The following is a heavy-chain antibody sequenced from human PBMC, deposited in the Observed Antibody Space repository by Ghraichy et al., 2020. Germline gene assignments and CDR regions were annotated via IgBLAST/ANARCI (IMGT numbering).Heavy chain of an antibody. CDR2: IHHSGST. J-gene: IGHJ4*02. V-gene: IGHV4-4*02. D-gene: IGHD3-10*01. CDR3: ARDGGYYFVY. CDR1: GDSISSNSW. Sequence: SETLSLTCAVSGDSISSNSWWSWIRQAPGKGLEWIGEIHHSGSTSQNPSLNSRVTISVDKSKNQFYLKLDSVTAADTAVYYCARDGGYYFVYWGQGSLVTVSS.